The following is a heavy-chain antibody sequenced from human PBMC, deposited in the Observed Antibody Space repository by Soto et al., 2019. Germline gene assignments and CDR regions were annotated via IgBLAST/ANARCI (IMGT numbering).Heavy chain of an antibody. CDR3: ARLGPLSRGYCSGGSCYPGVNWFEP. Sequence: SETLSLTCTVSGGSISSSSYYWGWIRQPPGKGLEWIGSIYYSGSTYYNPSLKSRVTISVDTSKNQFSLKLSSVTAADTAVYYCARLGPLSRGYCSGGSCYPGVNWFEPWGQGTLVTVSS. CDR1: GGSISSSSYY. V-gene: IGHV4-39*01. D-gene: IGHD2-15*01. CDR2: IYYSGST. J-gene: IGHJ5*02.